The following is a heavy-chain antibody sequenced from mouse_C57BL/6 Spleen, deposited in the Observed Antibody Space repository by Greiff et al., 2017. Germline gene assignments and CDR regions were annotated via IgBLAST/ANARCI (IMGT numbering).Heavy chain of an antibody. CDR2: IDPSDSET. Sequence: QVQLQQPGAELVRPGSSVKLSCKASGYTFTSYWMHWVKQRPIQGLEWIGNIDPSDSETHYNQKFKDKATLTVDKSSSTAYMQLSSLTSEDSAVYYCALYDGYLWFAYWGQGTLVTVSA. D-gene: IGHD2-3*01. V-gene: IGHV1-52*01. CDR3: ALYDGYLWFAY. J-gene: IGHJ3*01. CDR1: GYTFTSYW.